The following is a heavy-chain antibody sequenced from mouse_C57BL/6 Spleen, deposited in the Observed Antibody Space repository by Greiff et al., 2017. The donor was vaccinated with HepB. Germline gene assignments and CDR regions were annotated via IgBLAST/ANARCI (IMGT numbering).Heavy chain of an antibody. Sequence: QVQLQQSGAELARPGASVKLSCKASGYTFTSYGISWVKQRTGQGLEWIGEIYPRSGNTYYNEKFKGKATLTADKSSSTAYMELRSLTSEDSAVYFCASYGSSTGYFDVWGTGTTVTVSS. CDR2: IYPRSGNT. CDR3: ASYGSSTGYFDV. D-gene: IGHD1-1*01. CDR1: GYTFTSYG. V-gene: IGHV1-81*01. J-gene: IGHJ1*03.